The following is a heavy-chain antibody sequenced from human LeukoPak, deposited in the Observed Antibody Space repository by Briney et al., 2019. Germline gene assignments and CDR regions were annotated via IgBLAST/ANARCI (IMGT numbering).Heavy chain of an antibody. CDR3: ARALYTFGVVIHHAFDI. CDR1: GYTFTSYG. J-gene: IGHJ3*02. D-gene: IGHD3-3*01. V-gene: IGHV1-18*01. Sequence: ASVKVSCKASGYTFTSYGISWVRQAPGQGLEWMGWISAYNGNTNYAQKLQGRVTMTTDTSTSTAYMELSSLRSEDTAVYYCARALYTFGVVIHHAFDIWGQGTMVTVSS. CDR2: ISAYNGNT.